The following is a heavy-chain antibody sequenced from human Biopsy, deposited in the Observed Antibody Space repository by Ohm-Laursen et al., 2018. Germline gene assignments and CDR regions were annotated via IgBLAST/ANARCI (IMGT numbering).Heavy chain of an antibody. D-gene: IGHD1-26*01. CDR2: IYTSGSP. Sequence: TLSLTCTVSGDSINNYYWSWIRQPAGKGLEWIGRIYTSGSPSYNLSLESRVTMSVDTSENQFSLNLRSVTAADTAVYYCARGTGRYYVYGAFDIWGQGTVVTVSS. J-gene: IGHJ3*02. V-gene: IGHV4-4*07. CDR1: GDSINNYY. CDR3: ARGTGRYYVYGAFDI.